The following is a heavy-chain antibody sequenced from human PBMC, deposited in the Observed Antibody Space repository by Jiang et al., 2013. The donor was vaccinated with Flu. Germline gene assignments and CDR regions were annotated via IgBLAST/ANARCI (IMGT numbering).Heavy chain of an antibody. CDR3: ARDKGTYYDSSGYYRAFDI. Sequence: SGAEVKKPGSSVKVSCKASGGTFSSYAISWVRQAPGQGLEWMGRIIPILGIANYAQKFQGRVTITADKSTSTAYMELSSLRSEDTAVYYCARDKGTYYDSSGYYRAFDIWGQGTTVTVSS. D-gene: IGHD3-22*01. V-gene: IGHV1-69*04. J-gene: IGHJ3*02. CDR2: IIPILGIA. CDR1: GGTFSSYA.